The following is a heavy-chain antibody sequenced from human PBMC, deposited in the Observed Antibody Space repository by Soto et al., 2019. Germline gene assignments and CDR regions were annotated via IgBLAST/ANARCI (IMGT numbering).Heavy chain of an antibody. CDR2: ISYDGSNK. CDR3: AKDDRATVTTFDY. J-gene: IGHJ4*02. D-gene: IGHD4-4*01. V-gene: IGHV3-30*18. Sequence: QVQLVESGGGVVQPGRSLRLSCAASGFTFSSYGMHWVRQAPGKGLEWVAVISYDGSNKYYADSVNGRFTISRDNSKNTLYLQMNSLRAEDTAVYYCAKDDRATVTTFDYWGQGALVTVSS. CDR1: GFTFSSYG.